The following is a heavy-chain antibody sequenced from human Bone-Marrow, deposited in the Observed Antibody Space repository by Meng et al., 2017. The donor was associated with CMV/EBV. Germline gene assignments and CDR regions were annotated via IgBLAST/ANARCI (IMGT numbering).Heavy chain of an antibody. Sequence: GSISSSNWWSWVRQPPGKGLEWIGEIYHSGSTNYNPSLQIPVTISVDKSKNQFSLKLSSVTAADTAVYYCARDRKDDFWSGYFPLDPWGQGTLVTVSS. J-gene: IGHJ5*02. CDR3: ARDRKDDFWSGYFPLDP. D-gene: IGHD3-3*01. CDR1: GSISSSNW. V-gene: IGHV4-4*02. CDR2: IYHSGST.